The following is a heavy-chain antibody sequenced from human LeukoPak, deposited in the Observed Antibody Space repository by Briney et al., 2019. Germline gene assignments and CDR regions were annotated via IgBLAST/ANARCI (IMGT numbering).Heavy chain of an antibody. CDR2: ISGSGGST. V-gene: IGHV3-23*01. CDR1: GFTFSSYA. Sequence: GGSLRLSCAASGFTFSSYAMSWVRQAPGKGLEWVSAISGSGGSTYYADSVKGRFTISRDNSKNTLYLQMNSLRAEDTAVYYCAKAYCGSGSYPIFDYWGQGTLVTVSS. CDR3: AKAYCGSGSYPIFDY. D-gene: IGHD3-10*01. J-gene: IGHJ4*02.